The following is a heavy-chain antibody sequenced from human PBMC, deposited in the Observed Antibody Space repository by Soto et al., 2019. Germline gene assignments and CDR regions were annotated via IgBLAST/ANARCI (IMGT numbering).Heavy chain of an antibody. CDR2: IYKSATT. Sequence: QVQLLESGPGLVKPSQTLSLTCSVSGDSISPVDYFLAWVLQPPGHALEYIGYIYKSATTYYNPSFESRVAISLDTSKSQFSLNVTSLTAADTAVYFCARGRYCLTGRCFPNWFDSWGQGTLVTVSS. J-gene: IGHJ5*01. D-gene: IGHD2-15*01. CDR3: ARGRYCLTGRCFPNWFDS. CDR1: GDSISPVDYF. V-gene: IGHV4-30-4*01.